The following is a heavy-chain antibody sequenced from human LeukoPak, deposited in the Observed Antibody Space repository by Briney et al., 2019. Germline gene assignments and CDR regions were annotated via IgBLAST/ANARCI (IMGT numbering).Heavy chain of an antibody. D-gene: IGHD2-2*01. Sequence: PGRSLRLSCAASGFTFSSYAMHWVRQAPGKGLEWVAVISYDGSNKYYADSVKGRFTISRDNSKNTLYLQMNSLRAEDTAVYYCARDRVDSSTWEGYYYYMDVWGKGTTVTVSS. V-gene: IGHV3-30-3*01. CDR2: ISYDGSNK. CDR3: ARDRVDSSTWEGYYYYMDV. CDR1: GFTFSSYA. J-gene: IGHJ6*03.